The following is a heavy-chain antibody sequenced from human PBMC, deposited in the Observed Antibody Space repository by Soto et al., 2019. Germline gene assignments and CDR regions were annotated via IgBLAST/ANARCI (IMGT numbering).Heavy chain of an antibody. V-gene: IGHV4-30-2*01. J-gene: IGHJ6*02. Sequence: SETLSLTCAVSGVSISSGGYSWSWIRQPPGKGLEWIGYIYHSGSTYYNPSLKSRVTISVDRSKNQFSLKLSSVTAADTAVYYCARAGITMVRGVIITPDGMDVWGQGTTVTVSS. D-gene: IGHD3-10*01. CDR1: GVSISSGGYS. CDR2: IYHSGST. CDR3: ARAGITMVRGVIITPDGMDV.